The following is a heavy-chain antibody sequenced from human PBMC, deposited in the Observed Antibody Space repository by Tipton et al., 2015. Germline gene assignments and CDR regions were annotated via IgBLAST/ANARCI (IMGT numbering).Heavy chain of an antibody. Sequence: LSLTCTVSSDSINKYYWSWIRQPPGKELQWIGYIQYSGGTNYNPSLESRVSMSVDTSKAQFSLEMRSVTATDTAVYYCARARGRHGGLLDSWGQGILVTVSS. CDR3: ARARGRHGGLLDS. V-gene: IGHV4-59*01. D-gene: IGHD6-25*01. J-gene: IGHJ4*02. CDR1: SDSINKYY. CDR2: IQYSGGT.